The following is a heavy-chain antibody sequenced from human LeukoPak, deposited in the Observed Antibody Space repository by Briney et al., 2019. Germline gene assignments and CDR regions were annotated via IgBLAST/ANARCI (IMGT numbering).Heavy chain of an antibody. V-gene: IGHV3-21*01. CDR2: ISSSSSYI. CDR3: ARDEGSSSFHY. Sequence: PGGSLRLSCAASGFTFSRYGIHWVRQAPGKGLEWVSSISSSSSYIYYADSVKGRFTISRDNAKNSLYLQMNSLRAEDTAVYYCARDEGSSSFHYWGQGTLVTVS. D-gene: IGHD6-13*01. J-gene: IGHJ4*02. CDR1: GFTFSRYG.